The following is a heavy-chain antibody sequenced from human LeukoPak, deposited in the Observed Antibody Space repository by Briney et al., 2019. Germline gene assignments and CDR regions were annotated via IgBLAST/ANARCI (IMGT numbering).Heavy chain of an antibody. D-gene: IGHD4-17*01. CDR2: IYYSGST. V-gene: IGHV4-59*08. CDR3: ATSGGDYGFDY. CDR1: GGSISSYY. J-gene: IGHJ4*02. Sequence: SETLSLTCTVSGGSISSYYWSWIRQPPGKGLEWIGYIYYSGSTNYNPSLKSRVTISVDTSKNQFSLKLSPVTAADTAVYYCATSGGDYGFDYWGQGTLVTVSS.